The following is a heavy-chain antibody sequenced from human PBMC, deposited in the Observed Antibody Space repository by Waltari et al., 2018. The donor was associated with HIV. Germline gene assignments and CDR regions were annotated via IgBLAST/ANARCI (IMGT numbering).Heavy chain of an antibody. CDR3: ARNWDEFWSGSTHPGLDP. CDR2: IHYSGTV. Sequence: QVQLRESGPGLVKPSETLSLTCSVSSGSVISYFWSWIRQSPGKGLEWIGQIHYSGTVTYNPYLKSRVMISVDSSRNQFFLDLNSVTAADTAVYYCARNWDEFWSGSTHPGLDPWGPGILVTVSS. V-gene: IGHV4-59*02. CDR1: SGSVISYF. D-gene: IGHD3-3*01. J-gene: IGHJ5*02.